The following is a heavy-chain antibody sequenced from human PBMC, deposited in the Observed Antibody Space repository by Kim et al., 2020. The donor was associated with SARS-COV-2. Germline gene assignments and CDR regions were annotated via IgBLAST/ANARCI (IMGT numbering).Heavy chain of an antibody. D-gene: IGHD1-1*01. CDR3: AREKTSSLDY. V-gene: IGHV1-46*01. J-gene: IGHJ4*02. Sequence: STSYAQKFQGRVTMTRDTSTSTVYMELSSLRSEDTAVYYCAREKTSSLDYWGQGTLVTVSS. CDR2: ST.